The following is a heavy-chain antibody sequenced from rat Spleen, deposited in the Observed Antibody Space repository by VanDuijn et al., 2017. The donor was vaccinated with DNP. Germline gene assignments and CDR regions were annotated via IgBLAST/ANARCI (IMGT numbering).Heavy chain of an antibody. CDR3: TRGLRRVYWYFDF. Sequence: EVQLQESGPGLVKPSQSLSLTCSVTGYSITSNYWGWIRKFPGNKMEWMGYISYSGSTGYNPFLKSRISITRDTSKNQFFLHLNSVTTEDTATYYCTRGLRRVYWYFDFWGPGTMVTVSS. D-gene: IGHD1-11*01. V-gene: IGHV3-1*01. CDR2: ISYSGST. CDR1: GYSITSNY. J-gene: IGHJ1*01.